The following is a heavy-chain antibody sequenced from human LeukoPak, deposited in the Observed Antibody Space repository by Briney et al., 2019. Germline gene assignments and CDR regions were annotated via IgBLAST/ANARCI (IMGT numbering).Heavy chain of an antibody. CDR2: IYHSGYT. CDR3: ARAPRDSNGYYMRSFDS. Sequence: SETLPLTCSVSGYSISSDCYWAWIRPPPGQGPEWIGGIYHSGYTYYYPSLKSRVTLSVDTSKNQFFLRLSSVTAADTAVYYCARAPRDSNGYYMRSFDSWGQGTLVIVSS. CDR1: GYSISSDCY. J-gene: IGHJ4*02. V-gene: IGHV4-38-2*02. D-gene: IGHD3-22*01.